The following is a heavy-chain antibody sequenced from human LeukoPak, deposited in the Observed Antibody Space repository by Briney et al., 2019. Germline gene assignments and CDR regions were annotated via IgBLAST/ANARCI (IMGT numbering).Heavy chain of an antibody. J-gene: IGHJ3*02. Sequence: GESLKISCTGSGYSFSSYWIAWVRQMPGEGLEWMGRIDPSDSYTSYSPSFQGHVTISADKSISTAYLQWSSLKASDTAMYYCARGGAVERYCSSTSCYWVDAFDIWGQGTMVTVSS. CDR2: IDPSDSYT. CDR1: GYSFSSYW. CDR3: ARGGAVERYCSSTSCYWVDAFDI. D-gene: IGHD2-2*01. V-gene: IGHV5-10-1*01.